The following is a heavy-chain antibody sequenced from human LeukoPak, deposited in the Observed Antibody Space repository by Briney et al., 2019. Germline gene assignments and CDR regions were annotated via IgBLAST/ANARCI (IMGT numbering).Heavy chain of an antibody. CDR1: GGSFSGYY. D-gene: IGHD3-22*01. V-gene: IGHV4-34*01. CDR2: INHSGST. Sequence: PSETLSLTCAVYGGSFSGYYWSWIRQPPGKGLEWIGEINHSGSTNYNPSLKSRVTISVDTSKNQLSLKLSSVTAADTAVYYCARGAHYYDSSANAFDIWGQGTMVTVSS. CDR3: ARGAHYYDSSANAFDI. J-gene: IGHJ3*02.